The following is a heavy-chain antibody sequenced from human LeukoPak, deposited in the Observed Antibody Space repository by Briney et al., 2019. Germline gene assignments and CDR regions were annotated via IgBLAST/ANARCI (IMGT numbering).Heavy chain of an antibody. J-gene: IGHJ6*02. CDR3: ARILDYCYGMDV. D-gene: IGHD3-3*01. CDR2: IKQDVSEK. CDR1: GFTFSMYS. V-gene: IGHV3-7*05. Sequence: GGSLRLSCAASGFTFSMYSMSGVRQAPGKGLEWVANIKQDVSEKYYGDSVKGRFTISRDNPKNSLYLQMNSLSAEDTAVYYCARILDYCYGMDVWGQGTTVTVSS.